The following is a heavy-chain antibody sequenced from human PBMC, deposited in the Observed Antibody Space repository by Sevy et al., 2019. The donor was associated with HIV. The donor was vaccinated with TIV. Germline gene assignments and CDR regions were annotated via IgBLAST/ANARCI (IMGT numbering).Heavy chain of an antibody. J-gene: IGHJ6*02. Sequence: GGSLRLSCAASGFTFSSYAMHWVRQAPGKGLEWVAVISYDGSNKYYADSVKGRFTISRDNSKNTLYLQTNSLRAEDTAVYYCARDLGPLVPAANIGYYYGMDVWGQGTTVTVSS. D-gene: IGHD2-2*01. V-gene: IGHV3-30-3*01. CDR2: ISYDGSNK. CDR1: GFTFSSYA. CDR3: ARDLGPLVPAANIGYYYGMDV.